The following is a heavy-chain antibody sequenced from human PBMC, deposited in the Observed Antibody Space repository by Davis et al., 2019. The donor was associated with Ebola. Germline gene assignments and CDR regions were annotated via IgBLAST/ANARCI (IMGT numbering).Heavy chain of an antibody. D-gene: IGHD3-10*01. Sequence: GESLKISCVVSRFTFSAYAMAWVRQAPGKGLQWVSTITGPGGTTHYADSVRGRFTISRDNSRNTVFLQMDRLRADDTAVYFCATQLWDTDYWGQGARVTVSS. V-gene: IGHV3-23*01. CDR2: ITGPGGTT. CDR3: ATQLWDTDY. CDR1: RFTFSAYA. J-gene: IGHJ4*02.